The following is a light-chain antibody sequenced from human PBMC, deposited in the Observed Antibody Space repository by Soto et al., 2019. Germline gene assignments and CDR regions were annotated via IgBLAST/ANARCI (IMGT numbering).Light chain of an antibody. Sequence: IVLTQSPGTLSVSPWERATLSCRASQSVSSNLDWYQQKPGQAPRLLIYGASTRATGIPARFSGSGSGTEFTLTISSLQSEDFAVYYCQQYNNWPPLTFGGGTKVDIK. CDR3: QQYNNWPPLT. J-gene: IGKJ4*01. V-gene: IGKV3-15*01. CDR2: GAS. CDR1: QSVSSN.